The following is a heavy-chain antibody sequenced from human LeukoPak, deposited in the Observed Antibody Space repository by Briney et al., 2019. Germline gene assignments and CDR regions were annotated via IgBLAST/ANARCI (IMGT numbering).Heavy chain of an antibody. D-gene: IGHD3-22*01. CDR2: ISSSGSTI. Sequence: PGGSLRLPCAASGFTFSSYEMNWVRQAPGKGLEWVSYISSSGSTIYYADSVKGRFTISRDNAKNSLYLQMNSLRAEDTAVYYCARMYYYDSSGYFDYWGQGTLVTVSS. CDR3: ARMYYYDSSGYFDY. CDR1: GFTFSSYE. V-gene: IGHV3-48*03. J-gene: IGHJ4*02.